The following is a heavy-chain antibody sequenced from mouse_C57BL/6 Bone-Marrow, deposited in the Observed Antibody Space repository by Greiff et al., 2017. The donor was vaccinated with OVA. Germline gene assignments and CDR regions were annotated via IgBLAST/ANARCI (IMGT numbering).Heavy chain of an antibody. CDR1: GYSFTGYY. Sequence: VHVKQSGPELVKPGASVKISCKASGYSFTGYYMNWVKQSPEKSLEWIGEINPSTGGTTYNQKFKAKATLTVDKSSSTAYMQLKSLTSEDSAVYYCARPLLRWFAYWGQGTLVTVSA. V-gene: IGHV1-42*01. CDR3: ARPLLRWFAY. CDR2: INPSTGGT. J-gene: IGHJ3*01. D-gene: IGHD1-1*01.